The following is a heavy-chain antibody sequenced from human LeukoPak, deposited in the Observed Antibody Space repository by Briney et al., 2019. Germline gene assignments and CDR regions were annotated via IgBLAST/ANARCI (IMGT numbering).Heavy chain of an antibody. CDR2: IISNGGRT. D-gene: IGHD1-26*01. CDR1: GFPFSSFT. J-gene: IGHJ6*03. Sequence: GGSLRLSCTASGFPFSSFTIHWVRQAPGKGLECVAAIISNGGRTFYANSVTGRFTVSRDNSKNTLYLQVVSLRLEEMGVYYCARVKAGATVSDYYYYYMDLWGKGTTVAVSS. V-gene: IGHV3-64*01. CDR3: ARVKAGATVSDYYYYYMDL.